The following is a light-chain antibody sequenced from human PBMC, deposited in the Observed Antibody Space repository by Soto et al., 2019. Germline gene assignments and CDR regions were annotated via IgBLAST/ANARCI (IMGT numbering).Light chain of an antibody. CDR2: GAS. CDR3: QQYNNWWT. Sequence: EIVMTQSPATLSVSPGERVTLSCRASQSVSSSLAWYQQKPGQAPRLLIHGASTRAIGIPARFSGSGSETEFTLTISSLQSEDFAVYYCQQYNNWWTFGQGPKVEIK. J-gene: IGKJ1*01. V-gene: IGKV3-15*01. CDR1: QSVSSS.